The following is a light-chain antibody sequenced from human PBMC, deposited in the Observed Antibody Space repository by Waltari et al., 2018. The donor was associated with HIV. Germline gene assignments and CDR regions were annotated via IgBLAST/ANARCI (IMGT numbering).Light chain of an antibody. CDR3: TSQSIGTSSPRV. V-gene: IGLV2-23*02. CDR1: PNDIGGYDF. Sequence: QPALTQPASISGSPGQSITVSCTGGPNDIGGYDFASWYQHYPKKAPQVIIYEVTRRPAGVSARFSASKSGNTASLTISALQPDDEAVYFCTSQSIGTSSPRVFGGGTRVTVL. J-gene: IGLJ2*01. CDR2: EVT.